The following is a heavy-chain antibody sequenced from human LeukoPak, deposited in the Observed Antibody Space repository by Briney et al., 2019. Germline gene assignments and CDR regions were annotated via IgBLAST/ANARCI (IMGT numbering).Heavy chain of an antibody. CDR3: ARTIVVVPAASLGY. CDR1: GYTFTSYG. V-gene: IGHV1-18*01. Sequence: ASVKVSCKASGYTFTSYGISWVRQAPGQGLERMGWISAYNGNTNYAQKLQGRVTMTTDTSTSTAYMELRSLRSDDTAVYYCARTIVVVPAASLGYWGQGTLVTVSS. CDR2: ISAYNGNT. J-gene: IGHJ4*02. D-gene: IGHD2-2*01.